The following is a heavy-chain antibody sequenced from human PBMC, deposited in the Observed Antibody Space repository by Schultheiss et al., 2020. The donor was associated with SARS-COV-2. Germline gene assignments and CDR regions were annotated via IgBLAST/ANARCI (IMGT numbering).Heavy chain of an antibody. Sequence: ASVKVSCKASGFIFSDSTIMWVRQARGQGLEWMGWINAGNGNTKYSQKFQGRVTMTRDTSTSTVYMELSSLRSEDTAVYYCARSAGWFDPWGQGTLVTVSS. J-gene: IGHJ5*02. V-gene: IGHV1-3*01. CDR1: GFIFSDST. CDR3: ARSAGWFDP. CDR2: INAGNGNT.